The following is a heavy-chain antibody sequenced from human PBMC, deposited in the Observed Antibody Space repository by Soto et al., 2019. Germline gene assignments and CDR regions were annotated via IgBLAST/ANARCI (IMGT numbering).Heavy chain of an antibody. CDR3: AGSTQSTETAFDY. J-gene: IGHJ4*02. CDR2: IYYSGST. Sequence: SETLSLTCTVSGGSISSGDYYWSWIRQPPGKGLEWIGYIYYSGSTYYNPSLKSRVTISVDTSKNQFSLKLSSVTAADTAVYYCAGSTQSTETAFDYWGQGTRVIVPS. D-gene: IGHD4-17*01. V-gene: IGHV4-30-4*01. CDR1: GGSISSGDYY.